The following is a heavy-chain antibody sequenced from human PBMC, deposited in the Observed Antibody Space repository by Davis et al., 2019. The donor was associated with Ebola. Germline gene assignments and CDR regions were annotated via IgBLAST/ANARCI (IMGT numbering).Heavy chain of an antibody. CDR2: TYYSGST. D-gene: IGHD3-10*01. CDR1: GGSLSRYY. Sequence: SETLSLTCTVSGGSLSRYYWSWIRQPPGKGLEWIGYTYYSGSTTYNPSLKSRVTISVDTSKTQFSSKLSSVTAADTAVYYCARDLGRGWFDPWGQGTLVTVSS. CDR3: ARDLGRGWFDP. J-gene: IGHJ5*02. V-gene: IGHV4-59*01.